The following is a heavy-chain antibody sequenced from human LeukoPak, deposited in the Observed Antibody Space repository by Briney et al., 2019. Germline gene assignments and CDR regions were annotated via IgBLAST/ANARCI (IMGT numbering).Heavy chain of an antibody. Sequence: GALRLSCAASGFTFIYYWVHWVRQVPGKGVVWVSRINSDGSSTTYADSVKGGFTISRDNAKNTVYLQMNSLRAEDTAVYYCARGIVAAGDFDYWGQGTLVTVSS. CDR3: ARGIVAAGDFDY. CDR2: INSDGSST. J-gene: IGHJ4*02. CDR1: GFTFIYYW. V-gene: IGHV3-74*01. D-gene: IGHD6-13*01.